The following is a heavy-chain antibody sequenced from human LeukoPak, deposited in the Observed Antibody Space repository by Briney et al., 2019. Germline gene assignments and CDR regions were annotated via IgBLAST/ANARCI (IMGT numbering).Heavy chain of an antibody. CDR1: GFTVSNNY. CDR2: ISSKGGST. J-gene: IGHJ6*02. V-gene: IGHV3-64D*09. Sequence: GGSLRLSCAASGFTVSNNYMTWVRQAPGKGLEYVSAISSKGGSTYYADSVKGRFTISRDNSKNTLYLQMSSLRAEDTAVYYCVRAVTREDYYYYGMDVWGQGTTVTVSS. CDR3: VRAVTREDYYYYGMDV. D-gene: IGHD4-17*01.